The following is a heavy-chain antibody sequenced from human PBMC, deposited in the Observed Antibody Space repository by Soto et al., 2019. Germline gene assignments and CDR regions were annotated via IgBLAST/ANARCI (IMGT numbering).Heavy chain of an antibody. CDR2: ISYDGSNK. J-gene: IGHJ4*02. Sequence: GGALRLSCVASGLTFRSYAMHWVRQTPGKGLEWVAVISYDGSNKHYADSVKGRFSISRDNAKNMLYLQMDSLSSEDTAVYYCVRSMIIVVRLIGLDYWGQGTLVTVSS. CDR3: VRSMIIVVRLIGLDY. V-gene: IGHV3-30-3*01. D-gene: IGHD3-22*01. CDR1: GLTFRSYA.